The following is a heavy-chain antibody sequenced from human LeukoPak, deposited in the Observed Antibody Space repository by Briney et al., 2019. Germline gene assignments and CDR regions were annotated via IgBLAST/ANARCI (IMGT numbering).Heavy chain of an antibody. CDR3: ARAKVDTIFGVIDY. D-gene: IGHD3-3*01. CDR2: ISYDGSNK. V-gene: IGHV3-30-3*01. J-gene: IGHJ4*02. Sequence: GGSLRLSCAASGFTFSSYWMNWVRQAPGKGLEWVAVISYDGSNKYYADSVKGRFTISRDNSKNTLYLQMNSLRAEDTAVYYCARAKVDTIFGVIDYWGQGTLVTVSS. CDR1: GFTFSSYW.